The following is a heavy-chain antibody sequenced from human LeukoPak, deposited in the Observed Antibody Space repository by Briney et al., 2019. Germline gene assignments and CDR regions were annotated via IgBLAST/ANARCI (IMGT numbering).Heavy chain of an antibody. V-gene: IGHV3-11*01. CDR1: GFTLSHYY. CDR2: ISNSESTT. D-gene: IGHD3-16*01. Sequence: GGSLRLSCAASGFTLSHYYMSWVRQAPGKGLEWVSDISNSESTTLYADSVKGRFTIFRDNAKNSLYLQMNSLRGDDTADDFCARGPGKGEVPSDYWGQGTLVTVSS. J-gene: IGHJ4*02. CDR3: ARGPGKGEVPSDY.